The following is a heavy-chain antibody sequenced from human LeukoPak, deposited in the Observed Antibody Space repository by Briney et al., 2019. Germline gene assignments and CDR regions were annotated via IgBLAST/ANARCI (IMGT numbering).Heavy chain of an antibody. CDR1: GGSISSGSYY. D-gene: IGHD6-19*01. J-gene: IGHJ5*02. Sequence: SETLSLTCTVSGGSISSGSYYWSWIRQPAGKGLEWIGHIYTSGSTNYNPSLKSRVTISVDTSKNQFSLKVSSVTAADTAVYYCARVVAGTDRSWFDPWGQGTLVTVSS. CDR2: IYTSGST. V-gene: IGHV4-61*09. CDR3: ARVVAGTDRSWFDP.